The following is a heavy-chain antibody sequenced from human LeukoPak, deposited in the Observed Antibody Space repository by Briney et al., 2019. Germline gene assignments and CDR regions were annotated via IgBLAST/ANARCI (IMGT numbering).Heavy chain of an antibody. CDR2: ISGSNDNT. V-gene: IGHV1-18*01. Sequence: ASVKVSCKASHYPFTRYGISWVGQAPGQGLEWMGWISGSNDNTTYAQKFQGRVSMTADASTGTAYLELRSLRSDDTSLYYCARSGRGTYYYFDLWGQGTLVTVSS. CDR1: HYPFTRYG. CDR3: ARSGRGTYYYFDL. J-gene: IGHJ4*02. D-gene: IGHD1-26*01.